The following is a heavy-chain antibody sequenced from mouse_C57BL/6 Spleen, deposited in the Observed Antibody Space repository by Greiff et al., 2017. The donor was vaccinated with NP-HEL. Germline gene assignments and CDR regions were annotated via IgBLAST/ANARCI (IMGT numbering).Heavy chain of an antibody. Sequence: VQRVESGPGLVQPSQSLSITCTVSGFSLTSYGVHWVRQSPGKGLEWLGVIWRGGSTDYNAAFMSRLSITKDNSKSQVFFKMNSLQADDTAIYYCAKPFYSNYGDWYFDVWGTGTTVTVSS. J-gene: IGHJ1*03. V-gene: IGHV2-5*01. CDR1: GFSLTSYG. D-gene: IGHD2-5*01. CDR2: IWRGGST. CDR3: AKPFYSNYGDWYFDV.